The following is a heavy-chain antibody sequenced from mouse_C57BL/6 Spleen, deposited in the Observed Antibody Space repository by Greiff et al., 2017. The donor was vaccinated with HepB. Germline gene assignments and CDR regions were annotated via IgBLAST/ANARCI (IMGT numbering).Heavy chain of an antibody. J-gene: IGHJ2*01. Sequence: QVQLQQSGAELVKPGASVKISCKASGYAFSSYWMNWVKQRPGKGLEWIGQIYPGDGDTNYNGKFKGKATLTADKSSSTAYMQLSSLTSEDSAVYFCARWGFGITTVVEGYFDYWGQGTTLTVSS. V-gene: IGHV1-80*01. CDR3: ARWGFGITTVVEGYFDY. CDR2: IYPGDGDT. CDR1: GYAFSSYW. D-gene: IGHD1-1*01.